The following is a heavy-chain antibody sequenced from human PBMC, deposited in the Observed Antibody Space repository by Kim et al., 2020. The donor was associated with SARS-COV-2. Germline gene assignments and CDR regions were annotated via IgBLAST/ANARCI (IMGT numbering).Heavy chain of an antibody. V-gene: IGHV3-30*07. J-gene: IGHJ6*03. Sequence: DAVKCRFTISRDNSKNTLYLQMNSLRAEDTAVYYCAREDYYGSGSGTMDVWGKGTTVTVSS. D-gene: IGHD3-10*01. CDR3: AREDYYGSGSGTMDV.